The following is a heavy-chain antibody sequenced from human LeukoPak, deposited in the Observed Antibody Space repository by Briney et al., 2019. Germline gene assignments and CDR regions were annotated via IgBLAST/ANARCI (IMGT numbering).Heavy chain of an antibody. CDR1: GFTFSSYA. V-gene: IGHV3-30*04. D-gene: IGHD3-22*01. CDR2: MSYVGSNK. CDR3: ARLLAGSGYARDAFDI. Sequence: PGGSLRLSRAASGFTFSSYAMHWVRQAPGKGLEWVAVMSYVGSNKYYADSVKGRFTISRDNSKNTLYLQMNSLRAEDTAVYYCARLLAGSGYARDAFDIWGQGTMVTVSS. J-gene: IGHJ3*02.